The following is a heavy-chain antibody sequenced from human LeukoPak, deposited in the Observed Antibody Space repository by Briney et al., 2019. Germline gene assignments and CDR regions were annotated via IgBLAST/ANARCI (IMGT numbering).Heavy chain of an antibody. CDR2: INPIGGST. D-gene: IGHD2/OR15-2a*01. J-gene: IGHJ6*03. CDR3: ARDRQKKAGWNRAYYYMDV. CDR1: GYTFTSYD. Sequence: GASVKVSCKASGYTFTSYDMHWVRQAPGQGLEWMGIINPIGGSTSYAQKFQGRVTMTRDTSASTVYMELSSLRSEDTAVYYCARDRQKKAGWNRAYYYMDVWGKGTTVTVSS. V-gene: IGHV1-46*01.